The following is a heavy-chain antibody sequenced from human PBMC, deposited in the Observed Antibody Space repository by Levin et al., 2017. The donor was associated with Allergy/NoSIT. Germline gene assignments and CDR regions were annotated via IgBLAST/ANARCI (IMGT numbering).Heavy chain of an antibody. CDR3: AKGGDFDY. Sequence: QLGESLKISCAASGFSFSTYGIQWVRQAPGKGLEWVALITSDGSNKYYADPVKGRFTISRDNSKNTVNLQMNSLRAEDTAVYYCAKGGDFDYWGLGTVVTVSS. CDR1: GFSFSTYG. D-gene: IGHD1-26*01. J-gene: IGHJ4*02. V-gene: IGHV3-30*18. CDR2: ITSDGSNK.